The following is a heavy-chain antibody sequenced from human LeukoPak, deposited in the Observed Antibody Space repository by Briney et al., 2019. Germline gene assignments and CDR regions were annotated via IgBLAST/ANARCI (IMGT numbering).Heavy chain of an antibody. CDR3: ARRSSSWYGYFDY. Sequence: PSETLSLTCTVSGGSISSSNWWSWVRQPPGKGLEWIGYIYYSGSTNYNPSLKSRVTISVDTSKNQFSLKLSSVTAADTAVYYCARRSSSWYGYFDYWGQGTLVTVSS. V-gene: IGHV4-4*02. D-gene: IGHD6-13*01. J-gene: IGHJ4*02. CDR2: IYYSGST. CDR1: GGSISSSNW.